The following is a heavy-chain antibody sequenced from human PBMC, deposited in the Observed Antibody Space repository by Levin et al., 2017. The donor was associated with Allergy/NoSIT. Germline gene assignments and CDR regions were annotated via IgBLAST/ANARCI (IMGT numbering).Heavy chain of an antibody. J-gene: IGHJ4*02. CDR1: GYSFTSYW. V-gene: IGHV5-51*01. D-gene: IGHD6-6*01. Sequence: GESLKISCKGSGYSFTSYWIDWVRQMPGKGLEWMGIIYPGDSDTRYSPSFQGQVTISADKSISTAYLQWSSLKASDTAMYYCARHGRGRIAARHGGSDYWGQGTLVTVSS. CDR2: IYPGDSDT. CDR3: ARHGRGRIAARHGGSDY.